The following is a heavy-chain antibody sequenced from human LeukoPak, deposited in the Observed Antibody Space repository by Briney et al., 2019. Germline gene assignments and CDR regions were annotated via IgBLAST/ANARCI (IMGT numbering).Heavy chain of an antibody. Sequence: SGTLSLTCVVSGDAISSGVYSWAWLRQPPGQGLEWIGYISHSGSTYHNPSLESRVVISVDRSKNQISLNLTSVTAADTAVYFCARDRGRNLGFDSWGQGILVTVSS. CDR3: ARDRGRNLGFDS. CDR1: GDAISSGVYS. V-gene: IGHV4-30-2*01. J-gene: IGHJ5*01. CDR2: ISHSGST. D-gene: IGHD3-10*01.